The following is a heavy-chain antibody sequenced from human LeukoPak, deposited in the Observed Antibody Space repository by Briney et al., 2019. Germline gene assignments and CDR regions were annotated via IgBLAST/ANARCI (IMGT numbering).Heavy chain of an antibody. CDR1: GGSIGTYY. CDR2: IYYNGYT. Sequence: SETLSLTCTVSGGSIGTYYWSWIRQPPGKGLEWIGYIYYNGYTDYNPSLKSRATISVHTSKNQFSLKLSSVTAADTAVYYCARDRHWTNDWAFDYWGQGTLVTVSS. J-gene: IGHJ4*02. CDR3: ARDRHWTNDWAFDY. V-gene: IGHV4-59*01. D-gene: IGHD1/OR15-1a*01.